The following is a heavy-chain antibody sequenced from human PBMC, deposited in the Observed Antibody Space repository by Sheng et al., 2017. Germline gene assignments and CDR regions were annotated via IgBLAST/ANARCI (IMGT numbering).Heavy chain of an antibody. CDR3: AKVPGISHADGYYYYYMDV. V-gene: IGHV3-23*04. Sequence: EVQLVESGGGLVQPGGTLRLSCAASRFTFSSYGMSWVRQAPGKGLEWVSGISDSGGSTYYADSVKGRFTISRDNSKNTLYLQMNSLRAEDTAVYYCAKVPGISHADGYYYYYMDVWGKGTTVTVSS. CDR2: ISDSGGST. CDR1: RFTFSSYG. J-gene: IGHJ6*03.